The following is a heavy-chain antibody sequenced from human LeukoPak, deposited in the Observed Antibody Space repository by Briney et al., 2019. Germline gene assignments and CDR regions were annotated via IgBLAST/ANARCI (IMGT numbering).Heavy chain of an antibody. CDR1: GYSFTSYW. Sequence: GESLQISCQGAGYSFTSYWIGWVRQLPGKGLEWMGIIYPGDSDTRYSPSFQGQVTISADKSISTAYLQWSSLKASDTAMYYCARHGGSYLRYNWFDPWGQGTLVTVSS. D-gene: IGHD1-26*01. CDR3: ARHGGSYLRYNWFDP. CDR2: IYPGDSDT. V-gene: IGHV5-51*01. J-gene: IGHJ5*02.